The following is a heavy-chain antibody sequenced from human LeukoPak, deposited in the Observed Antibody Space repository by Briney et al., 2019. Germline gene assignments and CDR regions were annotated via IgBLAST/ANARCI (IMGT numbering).Heavy chain of an antibody. V-gene: IGHV1-69*01. CDR1: GGTSSSYA. CDR2: IIPIFGTA. J-gene: IGHJ6*02. CDR3: ARAEYPGYYYYGMDV. D-gene: IGHD2/OR15-2a*01. Sequence: SVKVSCKASGGTSSSYAISWVRQAPGQGLEWMGGIIPIFGTANYAQKFQGRVTITADESTSTAYMELSSLRSEDTAVYYCARAEYPGYYYYGMDVWGQGTRSPSP.